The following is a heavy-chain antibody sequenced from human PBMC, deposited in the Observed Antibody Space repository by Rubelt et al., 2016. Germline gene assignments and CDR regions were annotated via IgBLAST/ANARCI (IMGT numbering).Heavy chain of an antibody. J-gene: IGHJ3*02. Sequence: QLQLQESGPGLVKPSETLSLTCTVSGGSISSSSYYWGWIRQPPGKGLEYIGSIYYSGSTYYNPSLKSRVTISEDTSKNQVSLKLSSVTAADTAVYYCATGTIFGVVKDAFDIWGQGTMVTVSA. D-gene: IGHD3-3*01. CDR3: ATGTIFGVVKDAFDI. V-gene: IGHV4-39*07. CDR2: IYYSGST. CDR1: GGSISSSSYY.